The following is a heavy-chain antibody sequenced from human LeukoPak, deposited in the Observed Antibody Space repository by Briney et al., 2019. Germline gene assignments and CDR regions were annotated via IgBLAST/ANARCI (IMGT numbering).Heavy chain of an antibody. Sequence: GGSLRLSCAASGFTFSSYAMNWVRQAPGKGLEWVSLISGSGGSAHYADSVKGRFTVSRDNSKNTLYLQMNSLRAEDTAVYYCAKSNLKYYFDSWGQGTLVTVSS. CDR2: ISGSGGSA. CDR3: AKSNLKYYFDS. D-gene: IGHD6-6*01. CDR1: GFTFSSYA. J-gene: IGHJ4*02. V-gene: IGHV3-23*01.